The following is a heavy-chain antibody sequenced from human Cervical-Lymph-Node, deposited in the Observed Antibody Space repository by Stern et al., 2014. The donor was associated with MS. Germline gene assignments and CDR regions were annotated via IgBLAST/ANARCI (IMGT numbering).Heavy chain of an antibody. J-gene: IGHJ5*02. CDR3: ARDAADFDWFDT. Sequence: QVQLQESGPGLVKPSQTLSLTCTVSGDPITTGSYYWSWIRQPAGKGLEWIGHIYTSGYTNYKSSLRSRVTISVDTSRTQSSLELTSVTAADTAVYYCARDAADFDWFDTWGQGTLVTVSS. V-gene: IGHV4-61*02. CDR1: GDPITTGSYY. CDR2: IYTSGYT.